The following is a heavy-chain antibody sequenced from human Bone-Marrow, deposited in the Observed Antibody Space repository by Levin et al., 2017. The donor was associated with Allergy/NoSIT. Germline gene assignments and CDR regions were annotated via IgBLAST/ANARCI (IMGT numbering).Heavy chain of an antibody. J-gene: IGHJ4*02. CDR2: VSGSGSNT. Sequence: GGSLRLSCAASGFTFSSYAMSWVRQAPGKGLEWVSIVSGSGSNTYSADSVKGRFTISRDNSKNTLYLQMNSLRAEDTAVYYCAKASSPSYYDSSSSYNYWGKGTLVTVSS. V-gene: IGHV3-23*01. CDR1: GFTFSSYA. D-gene: IGHD3-22*01. CDR3: AKASSPSYYDSSSSYNY.